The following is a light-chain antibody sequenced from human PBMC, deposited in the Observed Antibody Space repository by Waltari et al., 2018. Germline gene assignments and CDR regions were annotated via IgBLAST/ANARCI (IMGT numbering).Light chain of an antibody. Sequence: QSALTQPASVSGSPGQSITISCTGTSSDVGGYNLVSWYQQHPGKAPKFMIYEVSKRPSGVSNRFSGSKSGNTASLTISGIQAEDEADYYCSSYTSGGTLVFGGGTKLTVL. J-gene: IGLJ3*02. V-gene: IGLV2-14*01. CDR1: SSDVGGYNL. CDR3: SSYTSGGTLV. CDR2: EVS.